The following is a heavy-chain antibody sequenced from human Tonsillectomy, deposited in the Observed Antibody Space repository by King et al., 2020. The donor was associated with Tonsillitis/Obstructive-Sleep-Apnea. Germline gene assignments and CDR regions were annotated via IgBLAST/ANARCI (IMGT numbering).Heavy chain of an antibody. Sequence: ITLKESGPTLVKPTRTLTLTCTFSGFSLSTGGVGVGWIRQPPGEALEWLALIYWDDDKRYSPSLKSRLTITKDTSKNQVVLTMTNLDPVDTATYSYARGSYDSDAFDIWPQGTVVPVSS. J-gene: IGHJ3*02. V-gene: IGHV2-5*02. CDR2: IYWDDDK. CDR3: ARGSYDSDAFDI. D-gene: IGHD3-10*01. CDR1: GFSLSTGGVG.